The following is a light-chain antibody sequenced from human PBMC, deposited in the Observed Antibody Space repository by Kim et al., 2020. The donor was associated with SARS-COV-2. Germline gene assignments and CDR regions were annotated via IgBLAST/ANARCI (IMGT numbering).Light chain of an antibody. CDR2: KAS. Sequence: SVVDRVTITCRASQSISTWLAWYQQKPGKAPRLLIYKASSLESGVPSRFSGRGSGTEFTLTISSLQPEDFATYYCQQYDSKSPRTFGQGTKVDIK. J-gene: IGKJ1*01. CDR1: QSISTW. CDR3: QQYDSKSPRT. V-gene: IGKV1-5*03.